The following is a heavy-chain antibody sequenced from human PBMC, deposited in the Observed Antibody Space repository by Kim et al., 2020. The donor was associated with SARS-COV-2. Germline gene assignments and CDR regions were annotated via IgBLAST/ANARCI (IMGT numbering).Heavy chain of an antibody. CDR3: AREYSVR. V-gene: IGHV3-9*01. J-gene: IGHJ4*02. CDR1: GFTFDGYA. CDR2: ISWNSGSL. Sequence: GGSLRLSCAASGFTFDGYAMQWVRQAPGKGLEWVSGISWNSGSLDYADSVKGRFTISRDNAKNSLYLQMNSLRAEDTALYYCAREYSVRWGQGTLVTVSS. D-gene: IGHD2-21*01.